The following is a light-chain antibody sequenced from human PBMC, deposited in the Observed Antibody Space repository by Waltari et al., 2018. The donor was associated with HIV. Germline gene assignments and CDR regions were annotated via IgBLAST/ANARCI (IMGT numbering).Light chain of an antibody. CDR3: QQYDSGPRGIT. CDR2: EAA. V-gene: IGKV3-15*01. Sequence: EIVMTQSTPTLSVSPRQRVTLPSTASQSISANVAWYQQKPGQAPRRLIYEAATRPTGIAARFSGSGSGTEFTLTISSLQSEDVATYFCQQYDSGPRGITFGQGTMLEIK. J-gene: IGKJ2*01. CDR1: QSISAN.